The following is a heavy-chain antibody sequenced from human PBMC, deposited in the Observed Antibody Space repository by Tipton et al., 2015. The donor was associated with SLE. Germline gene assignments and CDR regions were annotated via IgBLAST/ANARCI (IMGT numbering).Heavy chain of an antibody. CDR3: ARRTEAWEQRAFDI. CDR2: ISTYNGDT. V-gene: IGHV1-18*01. D-gene: IGHD1-26*01. Sequence: VQKPGASVKVSCKASGYTFSKFGISWVRQAPGQGLEWMGCISTYNGDTRYSQKFQGKVTMTTDTSTTTVYLELSSLRSDDTAVYYCARRTEAWEQRAFDIWGQGTMVTVSS. CDR1: GYTFSKFG. J-gene: IGHJ3*02.